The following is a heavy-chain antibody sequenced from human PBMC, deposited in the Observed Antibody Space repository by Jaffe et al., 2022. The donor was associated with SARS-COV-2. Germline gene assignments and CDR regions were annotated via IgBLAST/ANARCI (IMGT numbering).Heavy chain of an antibody. J-gene: IGHJ6*03. V-gene: IGHV3-23*04. CDR1: GFTFSTYA. CDR2: FSDSGDST. CDR3: AQSYDYWYMDV. Sequence: EVQLVESGGGLVQPGGSLRLSCAASGFTFSTYALTWVRQAPGKGLEWVSAFSDSGDSTFYADSVKGRFTISRDNSKNTLYLQMNSLRAEDTAVYYCAQSYDYWYMDVWGKGAAVTVSS.